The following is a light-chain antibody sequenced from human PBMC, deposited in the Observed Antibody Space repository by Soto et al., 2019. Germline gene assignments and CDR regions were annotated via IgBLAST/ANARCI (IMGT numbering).Light chain of an antibody. CDR3: PQSYNAPQT. J-gene: IGKJ1*01. CDR2: AAS. CDR1: XXMMTY. V-gene: IGKV1-39*01. Sequence: DVQVTQSPSALCASVGDEVTITCRAXXXMMTYLKWYQLKPGKPPRLLIYAASSLQSGVPSRFSGSGSGTDFTLTISSLQPEDFATYSCPQSYNAPQTFGRGTKVDIK.